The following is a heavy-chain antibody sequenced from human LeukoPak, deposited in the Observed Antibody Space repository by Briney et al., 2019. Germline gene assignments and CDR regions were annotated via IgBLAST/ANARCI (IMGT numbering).Heavy chain of an antibody. CDR2: ISWNSGSI. CDR1: RFTFDDYA. D-gene: IGHD6-13*01. Sequence: PGGSLRLSCAASRFTFDDYAMHWVRQAPGKGLEWVSGISWNSGSIGYADSVKGRFTISRDNAKNSLYLQMNSLRAEDTALYYCAKGPIAAAGSFWYFDYWGQGTLVTVSS. CDR3: AKGPIAAAGSFWYFDY. J-gene: IGHJ4*02. V-gene: IGHV3-9*01.